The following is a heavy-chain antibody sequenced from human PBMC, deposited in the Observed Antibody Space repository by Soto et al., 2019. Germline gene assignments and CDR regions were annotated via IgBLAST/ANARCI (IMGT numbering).Heavy chain of an antibody. CDR1: GYTFTIYG. D-gene: IGHD2-15*01. V-gene: IGHV1-18*01. CDR2: ISAYTGNT. J-gene: IGHJ4*02. CDR3: ARDHPDRYCSGCSCYQGDY. Sequence: QVQLVQSGAEVKKPGASVKVSCKASGYTFTIYGISWVRQAPGQVLEWMGWISAYTGNTNYAQKFQGRVTMTTDTSTSTAYMELRSLRSADTAVYYCARDHPDRYCSGCSCYQGDYWGQGTLVTFSS.